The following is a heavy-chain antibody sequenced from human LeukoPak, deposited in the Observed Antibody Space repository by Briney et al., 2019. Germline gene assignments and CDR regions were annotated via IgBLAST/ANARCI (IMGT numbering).Heavy chain of an antibody. V-gene: IGHV1-69*06. D-gene: IGHD3-9*01. J-gene: IGHJ6*03. Sequence: ASVKVSCKASGGTFSSYAISWVRQAPGQGLEWMGGIIPIFGTANYAQKFQGRVTITADKSTSTAYMELSSVTAADTAVYYCARYDILTGYPKDYYYMDVWGKGTTVTISS. CDR2: IIPIFGTA. CDR1: GGTFSSYA. CDR3: ARYDILTGYPKDYYYMDV.